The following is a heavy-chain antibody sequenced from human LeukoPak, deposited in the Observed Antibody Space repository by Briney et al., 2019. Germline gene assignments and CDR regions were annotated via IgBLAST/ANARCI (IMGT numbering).Heavy chain of an antibody. CDR2: IYYSGST. J-gene: IGHJ2*01. V-gene: IGHV4-39*02. D-gene: IGHD3-3*01. CDR3: ARTSSLYYDFWSGYDPYWYFDL. Sequence: PSETLSLTCTVSGGSFSSSNYYWGWIRQPPGKGLEWIGSIYYSGSTYYNPSLKSRVTISVGTSKNHFSLKLSSVTAADTAVYYCARTSSLYYDFWSGYDPYWYFDLWGRGTLVTVSS. CDR1: GGSFSSSNYY.